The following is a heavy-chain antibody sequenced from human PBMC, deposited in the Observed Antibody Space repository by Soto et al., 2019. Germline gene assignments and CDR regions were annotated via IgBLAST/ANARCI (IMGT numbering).Heavy chain of an antibody. J-gene: IGHJ5*02. CDR1: GGSISSSSYY. D-gene: IGHD6-13*01. Sequence: SETLSLTCTVSGGSISSSSYYWGWIRQPPGKGLEWIGSIYYSGSTYYNPSLKSRVTISVDTSKNQFSLKLSSVTAADTAVYYCAGQYSSSWYWFDPWGQGTLVTVSS. CDR3: AGQYSSSWYWFDP. CDR2: IYYSGST. V-gene: IGHV4-39*01.